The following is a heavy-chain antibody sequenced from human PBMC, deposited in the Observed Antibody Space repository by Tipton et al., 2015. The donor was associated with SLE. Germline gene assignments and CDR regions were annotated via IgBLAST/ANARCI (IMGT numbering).Heavy chain of an antibody. CDR3: SQPVFY. J-gene: IGHJ4*02. CDR1: GFTFSNYA. Sequence: SLRLSCATSGFTFSNYAMNWVRQAPGKGLEWVSRIKGDGSSTNYADSVRGRFTISRDNAKNTLFLQMNSLRADDTAVYYCSQPVFYWGQGTLVTVSS. V-gene: IGHV3-74*01. CDR2: IKGDGSST.